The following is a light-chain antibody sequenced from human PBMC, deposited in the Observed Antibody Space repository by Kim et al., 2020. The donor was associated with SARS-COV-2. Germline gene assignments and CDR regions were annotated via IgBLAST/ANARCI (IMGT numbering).Light chain of an antibody. CDR2: QVS. CDR1: SSGVGTFNL. J-gene: IGLJ3*02. Sequence: GQSITVSCTGTSSGVGTFNLVSWYQQHPGKVPTLLIYQVSKRPSGTSDRFSGSKSGNTASLTISGLQAEDEADYYCSSYTSSDTWVFGGGTQLTVL. CDR3: SSYTSSDTWV. V-gene: IGLV2-14*01.